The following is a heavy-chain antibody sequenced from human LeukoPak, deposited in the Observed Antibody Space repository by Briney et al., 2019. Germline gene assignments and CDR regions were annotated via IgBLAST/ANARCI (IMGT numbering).Heavy chain of an antibody. D-gene: IGHD5-24*01. CDR2: IYYSGST. V-gene: IGHV4-39*01. J-gene: IGHJ5*02. CDR1: GGSISSSSYY. CDR3: ARPGMATITNWFDP. Sequence: PSETLSLTCTVSGGSISSSSYYWGWIRQPPGKGLEWIGSIYYSGSTYYNPSLKSRVTISVDTSKNQFSLKLSSVTAADTAVYYCARPGMATITNWFDPWGQRTLVTVSS.